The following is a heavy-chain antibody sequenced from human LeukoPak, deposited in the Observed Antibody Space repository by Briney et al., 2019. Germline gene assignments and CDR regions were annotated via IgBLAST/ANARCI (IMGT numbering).Heavy chain of an antibody. D-gene: IGHD2-8*01. V-gene: IGHV4-59*11. CDR2: ISYSGNT. CDR3: ASSGQCTNGLCRDVGYMDV. J-gene: IGHJ6*03. CDR1: GGSINSHY. Sequence: SETLSLTCTVSGGSINSHYWSWVRQPPGKGLVWIGYISYSGNTNYNPSLKSRVTISMHTSKNQLSLKLNSVTAADTAVYYCASSGQCTNGLCRDVGYMDVWGKGTTATVSS.